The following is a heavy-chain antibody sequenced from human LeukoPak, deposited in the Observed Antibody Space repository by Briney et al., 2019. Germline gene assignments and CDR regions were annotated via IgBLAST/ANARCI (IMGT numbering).Heavy chain of an antibody. CDR3: ARGDGYNSYYFDY. J-gene: IGHJ4*02. V-gene: IGHV3-53*01. CDR2: IYSSGNT. D-gene: IGHD5-24*01. CDR1: GFTVSSNY. Sequence: RGSLRLSCAASGFTVSSNYMSWVRQAPGKGLEWVSVIYSSGNTYYADSVKGRFTISRDNSKNTLYLQMNSLRAEDTAVYYCARGDGYNSYYFDYWGQGTLVTVSS.